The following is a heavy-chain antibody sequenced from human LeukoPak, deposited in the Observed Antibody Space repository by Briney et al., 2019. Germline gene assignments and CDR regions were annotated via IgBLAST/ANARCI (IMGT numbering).Heavy chain of an antibody. CDR3: ARGRMDTAMVTAFDF. CDR2: IYYSGST. CDR1: GGSISSSGFY. J-gene: IGHJ4*02. Sequence: SQTLSLTCTVSGGSISSSGFYWSWIRQHPGEGLEWIGYIYYSGSTDYNPSLKSRVTISVDTSKNQFSLKLSSVTAADTAVYYCARGRMDTAMVTAFDFWGQGTLVTVSS. V-gene: IGHV4-31*03. D-gene: IGHD5-18*01.